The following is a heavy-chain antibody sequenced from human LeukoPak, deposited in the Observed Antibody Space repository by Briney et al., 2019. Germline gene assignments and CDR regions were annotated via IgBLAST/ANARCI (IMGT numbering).Heavy chain of an antibody. V-gene: IGHV1-8*01. D-gene: IGHD6-6*01. Sequence: ASVKVSCKASGYTFTSYDINWVRQATGQGLEWMGWVNPNSGNTGYAQKFQGRVTMTRNTSISTAYMELSSLRSEDTAVYYCARDPRYSSSRRFDYWGQGTLVTVSS. CDR3: ARDPRYSSSRRFDY. CDR1: GYTFTSYD. CDR2: VNPNSGNT. J-gene: IGHJ4*02.